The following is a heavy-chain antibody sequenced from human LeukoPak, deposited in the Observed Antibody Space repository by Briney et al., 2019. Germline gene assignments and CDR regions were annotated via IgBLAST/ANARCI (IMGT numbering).Heavy chain of an antibody. CDR2: ISGGADRA. V-gene: IGHV3-23*01. CDR3: AKDVWYSTSSIDY. CDR1: GFTFSSYA. D-gene: IGHD6-6*01. J-gene: IGHJ4*02. Sequence: PGGSLRLSCVASGFTFSSYAMSWVRQAPGKGLEWVSGISGGADRAYYAGSVKGRFTISGDNSKNTLHLQMNSLRVEDTAVYYCAKDVWYSTSSIDYWGQGTLVTVSS.